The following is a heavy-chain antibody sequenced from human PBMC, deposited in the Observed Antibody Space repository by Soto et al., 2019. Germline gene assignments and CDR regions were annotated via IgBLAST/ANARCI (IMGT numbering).Heavy chain of an antibody. Sequence: QVQLVQSGAEVKKPGSSVKVSCKASGGTFSSYAISWVRQAPGQGLEWMGGIIPIFGIANYAQKFPGRVTITADESTSTAYMELSSLRSEDTAVYYCARGTNYYDSSGYYSSAENAFDIWGQGTMVTVSS. V-gene: IGHV1-69*01. CDR2: IIPIFGIA. J-gene: IGHJ3*02. CDR3: ARGTNYYDSSGYYSSAENAFDI. D-gene: IGHD3-22*01. CDR1: GGTFSSYA.